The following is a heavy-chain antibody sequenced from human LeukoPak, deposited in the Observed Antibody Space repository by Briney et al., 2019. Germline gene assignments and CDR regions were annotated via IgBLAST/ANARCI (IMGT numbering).Heavy chain of an antibody. CDR1: GFTFDDYA. D-gene: IGHD3-16*01. Sequence: PGGSLRLSCAASGFTFDDYAMHWVRQASGKGLEWVSGISWNSGSIGYADSVKGRFTISRDNAKNSLYLQMNSLRAEDTAVYYCARGRRGDPRYYYYYAMDVWGQGTTVTVSS. CDR3: ARGRRGDPRYYYYYAMDV. CDR2: ISWNSGSI. J-gene: IGHJ6*02. V-gene: IGHV3-9*01.